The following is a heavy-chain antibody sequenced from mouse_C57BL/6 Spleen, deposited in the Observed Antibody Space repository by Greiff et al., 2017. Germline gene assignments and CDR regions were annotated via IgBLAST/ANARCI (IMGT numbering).Heavy chain of an antibody. CDR3: TRDNDYDGFAY. CDR1: GFTFSSYA. D-gene: IGHD2-4*01. Sequence: EVKLMESGEGLVKPGGSLKLSCAASGFTFSSYAMSWVRQTPEKRLEWVAYISSGGDYIYFADPVTGRFTISRDNARNTLYLQMSSLKSEDTAMYYCTRDNDYDGFAYWGQGTLVTVSA. CDR2: ISSGGDYI. J-gene: IGHJ3*01. V-gene: IGHV5-9-1*02.